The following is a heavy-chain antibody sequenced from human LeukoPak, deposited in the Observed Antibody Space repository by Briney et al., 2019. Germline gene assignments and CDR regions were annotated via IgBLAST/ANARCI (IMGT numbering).Heavy chain of an antibody. V-gene: IGHV3-30*18. J-gene: IGHJ4*02. CDR1: GFTFSSYG. CDR3: AKWGSGYYFDY. CDR2: ISNSGSNK. Sequence: GGSLRLSFAASGFTFSSYGMHWVRQAPGKGLEWVAVISNSGSNKYYADSVQGRFTVSRDNSKNTAYLQLNSLRTEDTAVYFCAKWGSGYYFDYWGQGTLVTVPS. D-gene: IGHD3-16*01.